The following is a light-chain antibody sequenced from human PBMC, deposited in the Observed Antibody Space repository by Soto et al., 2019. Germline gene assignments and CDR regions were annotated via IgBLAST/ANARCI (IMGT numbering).Light chain of an antibody. CDR1: SSNIGDNS. Sequence: QSVLTQPPSMSAAPGQMVAISCSGTSSNIGDNSVSWYQHFPGTAPKVLIYDNNRRPSGIPDRFSGSKSGTSATLTIIGLQTGDEADYYCATWDSALSAGVFGGGTKLIVL. J-gene: IGLJ3*02. CDR2: DNN. V-gene: IGLV1-51*01. CDR3: ATWDSALSAGV.